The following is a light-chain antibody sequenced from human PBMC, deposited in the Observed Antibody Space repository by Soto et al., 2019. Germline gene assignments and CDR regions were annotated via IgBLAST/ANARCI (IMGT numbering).Light chain of an antibody. CDR2: DVA. CDR3: TSYTSSSTLV. Sequence: QAVVTQPASVSGSPGHSIAISCTGTSSDVGAYDYVSWYQQYPGKAPKLIIYDVANRPSGVSDRFSGSKSGNTASLTISGLHTEDEADYHCTSYTSSSTLVFGGGTKLTVL. J-gene: IGLJ2*01. V-gene: IGLV2-14*01. CDR1: SSDVGAYDY.